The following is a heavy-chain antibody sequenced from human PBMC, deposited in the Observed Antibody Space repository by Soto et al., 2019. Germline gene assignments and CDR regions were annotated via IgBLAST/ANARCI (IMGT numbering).Heavy chain of an antibody. V-gene: IGHV4-34*01. CDR2: INHSGST. J-gene: IGHJ4*02. CDR1: GGSFSGYY. Sequence: ETLSITCAVYGGSFSGYYWSWIRQPPGTGLEWIGEINHSGSTNYNPSLKSRVTISVDTSKNQFSLKLTSVTAADTAVYYCAREKITGLFDYWGQGTLVTVSS. CDR3: AREKITGLFDY. D-gene: IGHD2-8*02.